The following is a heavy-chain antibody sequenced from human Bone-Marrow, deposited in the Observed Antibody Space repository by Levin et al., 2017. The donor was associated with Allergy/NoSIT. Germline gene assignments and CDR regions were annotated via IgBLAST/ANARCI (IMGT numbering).Heavy chain of an antibody. CDR3: ARDVASKFDF. CDR2: IIPVFGTS. V-gene: IGHV1-69*01. Sequence: KISCKASGDPFISYGISWVRQAPGQGLEWMGGIIPVFGTSTYAQKFQGRVTMTADESTSTAYMEVSSLRFEDTAVYYCARDVASKFDFWGQGTLVTVSS. CDR1: GDPFISYG. D-gene: IGHD2-21*01. J-gene: IGHJ4*02.